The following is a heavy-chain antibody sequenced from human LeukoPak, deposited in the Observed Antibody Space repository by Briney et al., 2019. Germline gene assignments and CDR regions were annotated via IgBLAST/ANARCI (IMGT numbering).Heavy chain of an antibody. CDR2: IXXXAYGGTK. CDR1: GXTFXDXA. J-gene: IGHJ4*02. Sequence: GGSLRLSCTASGXTFXDXAXNXVXXAPGXXXXGVGFIXXXAYGGTKEYAASXKGRFTISRDDSKSIAYLQMNSLKTEDTAVYYCTRSDYYDSSGYYHFDYWGQGTLVTVSS. CDR3: TRSDYYDSSGYYHFDY. V-gene: IGHV3-49*04. D-gene: IGHD3-22*01.